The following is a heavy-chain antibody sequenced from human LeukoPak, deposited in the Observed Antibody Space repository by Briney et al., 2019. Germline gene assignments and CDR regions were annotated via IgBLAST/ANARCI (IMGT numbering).Heavy chain of an antibody. CDR1: GFTFSDYY. CDR2: ISSSSSTI. V-gene: IGHV3-11*04. J-gene: IGHJ4*02. CDR3: ARDGLSYDFWSGYYPYFDY. D-gene: IGHD3-3*01. Sequence: GGSLILSCAASGFTFSDYYMSWIRQAPGKVLEWVSYISSSSSTIYYADSVKGRFTISRDNAKNSLYLQMNSLRAEDTAVYYCARDGLSYDFWSGYYPYFDYWGQGTLVTVSS.